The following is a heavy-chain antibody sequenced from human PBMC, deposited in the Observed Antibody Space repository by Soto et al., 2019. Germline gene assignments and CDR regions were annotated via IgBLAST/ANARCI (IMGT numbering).Heavy chain of an antibody. CDR2: ISGSGGST. V-gene: IGHV3-23*01. D-gene: IGHD5-18*01. Sequence: GGSLRLSCAASGLTFSSYAMSWVRQAPGKGLEWVSAISGSGGSTYYADSVKGRFTISRDNSKNTLYLQMNSLRAEDTAVYYCAKDRLSGYSYGYWVVDYWGQGTLVTVSS. CDR3: AKDRLSGYSYGYWVVDY. CDR1: GLTFSSYA. J-gene: IGHJ4*02.